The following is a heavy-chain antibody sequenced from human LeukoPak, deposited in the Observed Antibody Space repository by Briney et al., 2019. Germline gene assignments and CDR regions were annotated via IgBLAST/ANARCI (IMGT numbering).Heavy chain of an antibody. CDR3: AKGGSPSHNWINS. V-gene: IGHV3-30*02. J-gene: IGHJ5*01. Sequence: GGSLRLSCAASGFTFSDYGMHWVRQAPGKGLEWVAFIRNDGSYEYYPDSVKGRFTFSRDNSRNALFLQMNSLRAEDTAVYYCAKGGSPSHNWINSWGQGTLVTVSS. CDR1: GFTFSDYG. D-gene: IGHD2-15*01. CDR2: IRNDGSYE.